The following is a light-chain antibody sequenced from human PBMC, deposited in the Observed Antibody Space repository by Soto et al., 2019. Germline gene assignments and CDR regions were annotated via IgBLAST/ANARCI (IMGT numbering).Light chain of an antibody. CDR2: DVS. CDR3: SSYTSSSTLVV. V-gene: IGLV2-14*01. CDR1: RSDVGGYNY. J-gene: IGLJ2*01. Sequence: QSVLTQPASVSGSPGQSITISCTGTRSDVGGYNYVSWYQQHPGKAPKLMIYDVSNRPSGVSNRFSGSKSGNTASLTISGLQAEDEADYYCSSYTSSSTLVVCGGGTKLTVL.